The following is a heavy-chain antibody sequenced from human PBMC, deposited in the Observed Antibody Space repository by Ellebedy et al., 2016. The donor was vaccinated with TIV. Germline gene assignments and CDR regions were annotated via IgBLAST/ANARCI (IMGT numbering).Heavy chain of an antibody. V-gene: IGHV1-46*01. J-gene: IGHJ6*02. CDR1: GYTFTSYY. CDR2: INPSGGST. D-gene: IGHD2-2*01. Sequence: AASVKVSCKASGYTFTSYYMHWVRQAPGQGLEWMGIINPSGGSTSSAQKFQGTVTMPRDTSTTTVYMELRSLRSEDTAVYYCARDLSVGTRNYYFGMDVWGQGTTVTASS. CDR3: ARDLSVGTRNYYFGMDV.